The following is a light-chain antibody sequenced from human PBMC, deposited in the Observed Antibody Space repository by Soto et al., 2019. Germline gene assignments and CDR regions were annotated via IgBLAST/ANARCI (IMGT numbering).Light chain of an antibody. V-gene: IGLV2-8*01. CDR3: SSYAGSDNFEV. CDR1: SSDVGDYNY. CDR2: EVT. Sequence: QSALTQPPSASGSPGQSVTISCTGSSSDVGDYNYVSWYQQHPGKAPKLLIYEVTKRPSGVPDRFSGSKSANTASLTVSGLQAEDEADYYCSSYAGSDNFEVFGGGTKLTVL. J-gene: IGLJ2*01.